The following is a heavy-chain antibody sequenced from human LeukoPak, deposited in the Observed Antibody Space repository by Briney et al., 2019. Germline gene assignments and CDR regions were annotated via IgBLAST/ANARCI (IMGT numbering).Heavy chain of an antibody. D-gene: IGHD5-24*01. J-gene: IGHJ4*02. CDR3: AKGRWLQNSGFDY. CDR1: GFTFSSYA. V-gene: IGHV3-23*01. Sequence: GGSLRLSCAAFGFTFSSYAMSWVRQAPGKGLEWVSAISGSGGSAYYADSVKGRFTISRDNSKSTLYLQMNSLRAEDTAVYYCAKGRWLQNSGFDYWGQGTLVTVSS. CDR2: ISGSGGSA.